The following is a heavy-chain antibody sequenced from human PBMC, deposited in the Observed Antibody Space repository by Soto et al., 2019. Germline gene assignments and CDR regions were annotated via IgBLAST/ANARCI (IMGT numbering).Heavy chain of an antibody. V-gene: IGHV1-18*01. CDR3: ARAGLVPADIPYYYYYGMDV. Sequence: ASVKVSCKASGYTFTSYGISWVRQAPGQGLEWMGWISAYNGNTNYAQKLQGRVTMTTDTSTSTAYMELRSLRSDDTAVYYCARAGLVPADIPYYYYYGMDVWGQGTTVTVSS. J-gene: IGHJ6*02. D-gene: IGHD2-2*01. CDR1: GYTFTSYG. CDR2: ISAYNGNT.